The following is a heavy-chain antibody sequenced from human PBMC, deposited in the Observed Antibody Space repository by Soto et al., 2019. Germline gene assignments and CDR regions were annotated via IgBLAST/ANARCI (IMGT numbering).Heavy chain of an antibody. V-gene: IGHV5-51*01. D-gene: IGHD3-3*01. CDR2: MYPGDSDT. Sequence: GESLKISCRGSGYDFNTNCFGWVLQWPWRGLEWVGIMYPGDSDTRYNPSLQGHVTLSVDVTVSTAFLQWRSLETSDTGMYFCARLPRDCNKTSCYYADHWGQGTQVTVSS. CDR3: ARLPRDCNKTSCYYADH. J-gene: IGHJ4*02. CDR1: GYDFNTNC.